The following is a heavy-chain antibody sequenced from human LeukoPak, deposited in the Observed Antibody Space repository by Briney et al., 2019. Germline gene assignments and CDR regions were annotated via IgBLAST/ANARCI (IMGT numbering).Heavy chain of an antibody. V-gene: IGHV3-23*01. CDR1: GFTFSSYA. D-gene: IGHD3-22*01. CDR3: AKGNRLNYYDSSGFDY. J-gene: IGHJ4*02. Sequence: GGSLRLSCAASGFTFSSYAMSWVRQAPGQGLEWVSAISGSGGSTYYADSVKGRFTISRDNSKNTLYLQMNSLRAEDTAVYYCAKGNRLNYYDSSGFDYWGQGTLVTVSS. CDR2: ISGSGGST.